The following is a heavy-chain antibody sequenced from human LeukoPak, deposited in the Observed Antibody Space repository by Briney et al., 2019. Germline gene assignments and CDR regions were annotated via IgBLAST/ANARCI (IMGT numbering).Heavy chain of an antibody. CDR2: IYSGGST. Sequence: GGSLRLSCAASGFTVSSNYMSWVCQAQGKGLEWVSVIYSGGSTYYADSVKGRFTISRDNSKNTLYLQMNSLRAEDTAVYYCASAYCTNGVCSKVPLDYWGQGTLVTVSS. J-gene: IGHJ4*02. D-gene: IGHD2-8*01. CDR3: ASAYCTNGVCSKVPLDY. CDR1: GFTVSSNY. V-gene: IGHV3-53*01.